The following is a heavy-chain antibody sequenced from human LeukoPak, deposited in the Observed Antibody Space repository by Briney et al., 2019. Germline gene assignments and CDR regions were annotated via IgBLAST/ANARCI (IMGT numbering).Heavy chain of an antibody. CDR1: GFTFSSYS. D-gene: IGHD6-13*01. Sequence: GGSLRLSCAASGFTFSSYSMNWVRQAPGKGLEWVSAISGSGGSTYYADSVKGRFTISRDNSKNTLYLQMNSLRAEDTAVYYCAPDPDSSSPVCWGQGTLVTVSS. CDR2: ISGSGGST. CDR3: APDPDSSSPVC. V-gene: IGHV3-23*01. J-gene: IGHJ4*02.